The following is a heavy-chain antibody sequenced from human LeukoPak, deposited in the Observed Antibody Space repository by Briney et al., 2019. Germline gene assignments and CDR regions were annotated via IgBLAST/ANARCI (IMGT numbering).Heavy chain of an antibody. CDR3: ARSGRGTYYYFDL. J-gene: IGHJ4*02. CDR2: ISAYNGNT. D-gene: IGHD1-26*01. CDR1: GYTFTSYG. Sequence: ASVKVSCKASGYTFTSYGISWVRQAPGQGLEWMGWISAYNGNTNYAQKFQGRVSMTADASTSTAYMELRSLRSDDTAVYYCARSGRGTYYYFDLWGQGTLVTVSS. V-gene: IGHV1-18*01.